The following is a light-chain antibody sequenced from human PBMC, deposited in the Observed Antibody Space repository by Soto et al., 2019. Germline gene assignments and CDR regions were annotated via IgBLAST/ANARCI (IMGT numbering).Light chain of an antibody. Sequence: VMTQSPDSLAVSLGERATIHCKSSQSVLYSSNNKNYLTWYQQRPGQSPRRLIYQVSYRDSGVPDRFRGSGSSTDFTLKISRVEAEDVAVYFCMQGTHWPRTFGQGTKVDIK. CDR3: MQGTHWPRT. J-gene: IGKJ1*01. V-gene: IGKV2-30*01. CDR2: QVS. CDR1: QSVLYSSNNKNY.